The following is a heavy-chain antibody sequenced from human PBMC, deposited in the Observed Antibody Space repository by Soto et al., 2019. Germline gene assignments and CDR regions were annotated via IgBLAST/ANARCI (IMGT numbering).Heavy chain of an antibody. CDR1: GDTFYNYA. Sequence: QVQLVQSGAEVKKPGSSVKVSCKDPGDTFYNYAISWVRQAPGQGLEWMGGIIPIFGTANYAQKFQGRVTITADESTSTAYMEMSSLRSDDKAVYYCARSAQDIILVPTAIGSLDYWGQGTLVTVSS. D-gene: IGHD2-2*01. J-gene: IGHJ4*02. CDR2: IIPIFGTA. CDR3: ARSAQDIILVPTAIGSLDY. V-gene: IGHV1-69*12.